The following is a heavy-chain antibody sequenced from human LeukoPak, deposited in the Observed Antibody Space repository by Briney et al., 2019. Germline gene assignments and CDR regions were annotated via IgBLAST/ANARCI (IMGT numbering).Heavy chain of an antibody. J-gene: IGHJ4*02. V-gene: IGHV3-48*03. CDR2: ISPSGGTT. CDR1: GFTFSSYE. D-gene: IGHD1-26*01. CDR3: ARVGRRSTPGY. Sequence: GGSLRLSCAASGFTFSSYEMNWVRQAPGKGLEWVSFISPSGGTTYYADSVKGRFTISRDNAKNSLYLQMNSLRGEDTALYYCARVGRRSTPGYWGQGTLVTVSS.